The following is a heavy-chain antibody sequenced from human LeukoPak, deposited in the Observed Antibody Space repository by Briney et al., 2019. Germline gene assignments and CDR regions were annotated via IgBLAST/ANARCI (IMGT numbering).Heavy chain of an antibody. CDR3: ARHSVGSYGY. V-gene: IGHV4-34*01. CDR1: GGSFSGYY. J-gene: IGHJ4*02. D-gene: IGHD1-26*01. CDR2: INHSGST. Sequence: PSETLSLTCAVYGGSFSGYYWSWIRQPPGKGLEWIGEINHSGSTNYNPSLKSRVTISVDTSKNQFSLKLSSVTAADTAVYYCARHSVGSYGYWGQGTLVTVSS.